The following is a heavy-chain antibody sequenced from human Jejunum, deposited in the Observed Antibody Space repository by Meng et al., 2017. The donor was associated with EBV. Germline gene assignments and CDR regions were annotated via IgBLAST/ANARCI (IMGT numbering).Heavy chain of an antibody. D-gene: IGHD1-26*01. Sequence: QLRLQESGPGLVKPWXXLSLTCTVTGDSVRSYYWGWIRQSPEKGLEWIGYTHYSETSIYSPSLMSRATISVDTSNSQFSLKLNSVTAADTAIYYCTRGSTGAFNAWGQGIRVIVSS. J-gene: IGHJ5*02. CDR2: THYSETS. V-gene: IGHV4-59*02. CDR3: TRGSTGAFNA. CDR1: GDSVRSYY.